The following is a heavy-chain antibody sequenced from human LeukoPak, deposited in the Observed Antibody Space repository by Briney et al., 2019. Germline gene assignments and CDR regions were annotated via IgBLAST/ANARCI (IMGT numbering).Heavy chain of an antibody. V-gene: IGHV3-48*02. CDR3: ARDWGSNLYYFDY. CDR2: ISSSSSTI. CDR1: GFTFSSYS. J-gene: IGHJ4*02. Sequence: GGSLRLSCAASGFTFSSYSMNWVRQAPGKGLEWISYISSSSSTIYYADSVKGRFTISRDNAKNSLYLQMNGLRDEDTAVYYCARDWGSNLYYFDYWGQGTLVTVSS. D-gene: IGHD2-15*01.